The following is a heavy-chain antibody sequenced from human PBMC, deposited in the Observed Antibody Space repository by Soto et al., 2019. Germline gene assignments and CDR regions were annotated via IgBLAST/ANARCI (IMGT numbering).Heavy chain of an antibody. Sequence: ASVKVSCKASGYTFTGYYMHWVRQAPGQGLEWMGWINPNSGGTNYAQKFQGWVTMTRDTSISTAYMELSRLRSDDTAVYYCARSLYSSGWYGDAFDIWGQGTMVTVSS. D-gene: IGHD6-19*01. CDR3: ARSLYSSGWYGDAFDI. CDR1: GYTFTGYY. CDR2: INPNSGGT. J-gene: IGHJ3*02. V-gene: IGHV1-2*04.